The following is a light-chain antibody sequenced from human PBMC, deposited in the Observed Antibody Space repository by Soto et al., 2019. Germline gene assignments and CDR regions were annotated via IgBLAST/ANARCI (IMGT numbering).Light chain of an antibody. CDR3: AAWDDSLNGWV. V-gene: IGLV1-44*01. Sequence: QSVLTQPPSASGXXXXXVXXXXSGSSSNIGSNTVNWYQQLPGTAPKLLIYSNNQRPSGVPDRFSGSKSGTSASLAISGLQSEDEADYYCAAWDDSLNGWVFGGGTKLTVL. CDR2: SNN. J-gene: IGLJ3*02. CDR1: SSNIGSNT.